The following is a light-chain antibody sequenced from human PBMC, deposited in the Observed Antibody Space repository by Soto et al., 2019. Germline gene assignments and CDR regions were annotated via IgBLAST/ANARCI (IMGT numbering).Light chain of an antibody. J-gene: IGLJ2*01. CDR2: EVT. CDR3: SSYTITSTLI. V-gene: IGLV2-14*03. Sequence: QSALTQPASVSGSPGRSITISCTGTSSDVGGYNSVSWYQQYPGKAPKLIIYEVTNRPSGVSDRFSGSKSGRTASLTISGLQTEDESTYYCSSYTITSTLIFGGGTKLTVL. CDR1: SSDVGGYNS.